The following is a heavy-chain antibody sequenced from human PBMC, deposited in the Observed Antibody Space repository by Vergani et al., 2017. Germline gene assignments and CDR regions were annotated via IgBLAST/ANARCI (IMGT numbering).Heavy chain of an antibody. CDR2: IKSTFDRGTT. CDR3: TTDPRYCGDGSCYWLRDHHYYGMDV. Sequence: VQLVESGGGEVQPGRSLRLSCVASGFSFRNARMNWVRRTPGKGLEWVGRIKSTFDRGTTDYAAAVKGRFTISRDDSKNTLFLQMNGLKTEDIGVYYCTTDPRYCGDGSCYWLRDHHYYGMDVWGQGTTVTVSS. CDR1: GFSFRNAR. V-gene: IGHV3-15*07. D-gene: IGHD2-21*01. J-gene: IGHJ6*02.